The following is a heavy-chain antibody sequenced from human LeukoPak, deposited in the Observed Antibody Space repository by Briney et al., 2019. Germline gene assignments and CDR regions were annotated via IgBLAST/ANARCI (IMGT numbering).Heavy chain of an antibody. V-gene: IGHV3-7*04. CDR1: GFSFTNFW. Sequence: GGSLRLSCAVSGFSFTNFWMSWVRQAPGRGLEWVANIHPEGNEKFHVESVKGRFTISRDNTKNLLFLQMNGLSVEDTAVYYCARGDAFSGYLWGQGTLVTVSS. J-gene: IGHJ5*02. CDR3: ARGDAFSGYL. CDR2: IHPEGNEK.